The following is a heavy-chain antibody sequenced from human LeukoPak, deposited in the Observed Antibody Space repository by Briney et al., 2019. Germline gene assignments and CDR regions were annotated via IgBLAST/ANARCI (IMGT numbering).Heavy chain of an antibody. CDR2: IYYSGST. Sequence: PSETLPLTCTVSGGSISIHYWTWIRQPPGKGLEWIGYIYYSGSTNYNPSLKSRVTISVDTSKNQFSLKLSSVTAADTAVYYCARGDFWSGYHYGMDVWGQGTTVTVSS. D-gene: IGHD3-3*01. CDR1: GGSISIHY. V-gene: IGHV4-59*11. J-gene: IGHJ6*02. CDR3: ARGDFWSGYHYGMDV.